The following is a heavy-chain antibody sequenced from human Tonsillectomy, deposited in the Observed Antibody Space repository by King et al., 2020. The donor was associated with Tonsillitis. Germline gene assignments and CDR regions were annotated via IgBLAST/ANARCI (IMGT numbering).Heavy chain of an antibody. Sequence: VQLVESGAEVKRPGASVKVSCQASGYTFTDYYIHWVRQAPGQGLEWVGWINPNTGGANYAQKFQGRVTVTTDTSISTAYMELSSLTSDDTAVFYCATDGSTSLFWGQGTLVTVST. J-gene: IGHJ4*02. CDR1: GYTFTDYY. V-gene: IGHV1-2*02. CDR3: ATDGSTSLF. CDR2: INPNTGGA. D-gene: IGHD2-2*01.